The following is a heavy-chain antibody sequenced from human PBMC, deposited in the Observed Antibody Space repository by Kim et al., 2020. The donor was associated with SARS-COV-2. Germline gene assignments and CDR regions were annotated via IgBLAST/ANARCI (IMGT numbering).Heavy chain of an antibody. CDR3: ARDREYSSSWYPDYYFDY. Sequence: GGSLRLSCAASGFTFSSYWMSWVRQAPGKGLEWVANIKQDGSEKYYVDSVKGRFTISRDNAKNTLYLQMNSLRAEDTAVYYCARDREYSSSWYPDYYFDYWGQRTLVTVSP. V-gene: IGHV3-7*03. D-gene: IGHD6-13*01. CDR2: IKQDGSEK. CDR1: GFTFSSYW. J-gene: IGHJ4*02.